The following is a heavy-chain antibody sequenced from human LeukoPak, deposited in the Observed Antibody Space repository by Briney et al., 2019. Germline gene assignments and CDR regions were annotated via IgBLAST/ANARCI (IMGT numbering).Heavy chain of an antibody. V-gene: IGHV4-34*01. D-gene: IGHD2/OR15-2a*01. CDR1: GGSFSGYY. CDR3: ARGRASSRPRGGGYYYFDY. CDR2: INHSGST. Sequence: KPSETLSLTCAVYGGSFSGYYWSWIRQPPGKGLEWIGEINHSGSTNYNPSLKSRVTISVDTSKNQFSLKLSSVTAADTAVYYCARGRASSRPRGGGYYYFDYWGQGTLVTVSS. J-gene: IGHJ4*02.